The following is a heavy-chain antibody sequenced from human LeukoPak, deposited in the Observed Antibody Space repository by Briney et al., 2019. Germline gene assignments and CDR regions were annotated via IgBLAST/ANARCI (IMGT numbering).Heavy chain of an antibody. V-gene: IGHV3-21*01. CDR2: ISSSSSYI. J-gene: IGHJ3*02. D-gene: IGHD3-10*01. CDR1: GFTFSSYS. Sequence: WGSLRLSCAASGFTFSSYSMNWVSQAPGKGLEWVSSISSSSSYIYYADSVKGRFTISRDNAKNSLYLQMISLRAEDTAVYYCARRSGSYYNNDAFDIWGQGTMVTVSS. CDR3: ARRSGSYYNNDAFDI.